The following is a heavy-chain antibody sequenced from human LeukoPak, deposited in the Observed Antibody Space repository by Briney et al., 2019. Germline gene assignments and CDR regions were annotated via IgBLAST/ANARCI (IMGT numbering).Heavy chain of an antibody. V-gene: IGHV3-53*01. Sequence: PGGSLRLSCTVSGFTVSSNSMSWVRQAPGKGLEWVSFIYSDNTHYSDSVKGRFTISRDNSKNTLYLQMNSLRAEDTAVYYCARESGPFYYFDYWGQGTLVTVSS. CDR1: GFTVSSNS. J-gene: IGHJ4*02. D-gene: IGHD3-3*02. CDR2: IYSDNT. CDR3: ARESGPFYYFDY.